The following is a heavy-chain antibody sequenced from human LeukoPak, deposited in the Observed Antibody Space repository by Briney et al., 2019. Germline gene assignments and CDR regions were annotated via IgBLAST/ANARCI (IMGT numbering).Heavy chain of an antibody. Sequence: GGSLRLSCAASGFTFSSYGMHWVRQAPGKGLEWVAFIRYDGSSKYYADSVKGRFTISRDNSKNTLYLQMNSLRAEDTAVYYCAKDRSRPLTTADALDHWGQGTLVTVSS. CDR1: GFTFSSYG. V-gene: IGHV3-30*02. D-gene: IGHD4-11*01. CDR2: IRYDGSSK. J-gene: IGHJ4*02. CDR3: AKDRSRPLTTADALDH.